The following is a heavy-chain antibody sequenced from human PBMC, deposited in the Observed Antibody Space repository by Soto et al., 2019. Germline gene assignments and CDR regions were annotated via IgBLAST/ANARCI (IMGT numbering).Heavy chain of an antibody. D-gene: IGHD2-15*01. CDR2: IWFDGSDK. CDR3: ARLYCSASSCYSVGAFDI. J-gene: IGHJ3*02. Sequence: QVQLVESGGGVVQPGRSLRLSCAASGFTFSSYGMHWVRQAPGKGLEWVALIWFDGSDKYYTESVKGRFTISRDNSKSKLYLQMNSLRAEDTAVYYCARLYCSASSCYSVGAFDIRGQGTMVTVSS. CDR1: GFTFSSYG. V-gene: IGHV3-33*01.